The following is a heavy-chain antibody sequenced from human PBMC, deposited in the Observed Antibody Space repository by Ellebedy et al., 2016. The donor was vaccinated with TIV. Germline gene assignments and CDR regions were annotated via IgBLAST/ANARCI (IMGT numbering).Heavy chain of an antibody. V-gene: IGHV3-7*03. CDR2: KKQDGSEE. D-gene: IGHD2-21*01. CDR3: AREINTIPQDY. Sequence: PGGSLRLSCAASGFTFSSYWMSWVRQAPGKGLEWVANKKQDGSEEYYVDSVKGRFTISRDNAKNSLYLQMNRLRAEDTAVYYCAREINTIPQDYWGQGTLVTVSS. CDR1: GFTFSSYW. J-gene: IGHJ4*02.